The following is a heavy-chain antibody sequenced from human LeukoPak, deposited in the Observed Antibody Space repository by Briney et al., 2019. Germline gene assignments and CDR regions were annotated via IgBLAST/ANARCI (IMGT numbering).Heavy chain of an antibody. Sequence: SETLSLTCAVYGGSFSGYYWSWIRQPPGKGLEWIGEINHSGSTNYNPALKSRVTISVDTSKNQFSLKLSSVTAADTAVYYCARGDAFDIWGQGTMVTVSS. CDR2: INHSGST. CDR1: GGSFSGYY. CDR3: ARGDAFDI. J-gene: IGHJ3*02. V-gene: IGHV4-34*01.